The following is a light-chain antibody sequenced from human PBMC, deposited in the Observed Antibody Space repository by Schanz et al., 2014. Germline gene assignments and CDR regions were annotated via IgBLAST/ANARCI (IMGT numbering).Light chain of an antibody. CDR1: QSVSSSY. V-gene: IGKV3-15*01. CDR3: QQYNSWPPFT. CDR2: GAS. Sequence: EIVLTQSPGSLSLSPGETATLSCRASQSVSSSYLTWYQQKAGQAPRLLIYGASTRATGIPARFSGSGSGTEFTLTISSLQSEDFAVYYCQQYNSWPPFTFGGGTKVEIK. J-gene: IGKJ4*01.